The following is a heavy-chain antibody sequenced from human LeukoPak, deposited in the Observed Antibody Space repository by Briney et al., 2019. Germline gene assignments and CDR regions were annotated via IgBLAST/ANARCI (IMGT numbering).Heavy chain of an antibody. D-gene: IGHD1-26*01. CDR2: IYYSGST. Sequence: KPSDTLSLTCTVSGRSISSYYWSWLRQPAGKGLEWIGYIYYSGSTNYNPSLKSRVTISVDTSKNQFSLKLSSVTAADMAVYYCARGGAGSFDYWGQGTLVTVSS. CDR3: ARGGAGSFDY. CDR1: GRSISSYY. V-gene: IGHV4-59*07. J-gene: IGHJ4*02.